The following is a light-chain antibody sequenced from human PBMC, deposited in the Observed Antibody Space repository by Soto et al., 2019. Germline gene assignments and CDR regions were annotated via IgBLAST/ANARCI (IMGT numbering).Light chain of an antibody. V-gene: IGLV2-23*01. CDR2: EGS. Sequence: QSALTQPASVSGSPGQSITISCTGTSSDVGSYKFVSWYQQHPGKAPKLMIYEGSKRPSGVSNRFSGSKSDNTASLTISGLLAEDEADYYCCSYAGSSTYVFGTGTKLTVL. CDR3: CSYAGSSTYV. J-gene: IGLJ1*01. CDR1: SSDVGSYKF.